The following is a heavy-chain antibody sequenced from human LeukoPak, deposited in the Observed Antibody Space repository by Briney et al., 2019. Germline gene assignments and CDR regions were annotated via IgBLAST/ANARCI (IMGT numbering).Heavy chain of an antibody. CDR3: ARVDDTSGYFKFDY. CDR2: IHYSGNT. CDR1: GGSISNYY. Sequence: SETLSLICSVSGGSISNYYWSWIRQPPGKGLEWVAYIHYSGNTNYNPSLKSRVIISVDTSKNQFSLKLASVTAADTAVYYCARVDDTSGYFKFDYWGQGTLVTVSS. D-gene: IGHD3-22*01. J-gene: IGHJ4*02. V-gene: IGHV4-59*01.